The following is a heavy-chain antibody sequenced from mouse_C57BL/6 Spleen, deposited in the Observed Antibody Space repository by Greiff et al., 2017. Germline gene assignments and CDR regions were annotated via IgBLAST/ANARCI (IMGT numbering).Heavy chain of an antibody. J-gene: IGHJ2*01. Sequence: QVQLKESGAELVKPGASVKISCKASGYAFSSYWMNWVKQRPGKGLEWIGQIYPGDGDTNYNGKFKGKATLTADKSSSTAYMQLSSLTSEDSAVYFCARSGVYYYGSSYGYFDYWGQGTTLTVSS. CDR1: GYAFSSYW. CDR3: ARSGVYYYGSSYGYFDY. CDR2: IYPGDGDT. V-gene: IGHV1-80*01. D-gene: IGHD1-1*01.